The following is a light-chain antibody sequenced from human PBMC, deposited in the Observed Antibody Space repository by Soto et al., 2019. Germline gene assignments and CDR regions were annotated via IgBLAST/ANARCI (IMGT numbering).Light chain of an antibody. CDR1: QSINIY. CDR3: QQYNAYSRM. J-gene: IGKJ1*01. CDR2: AAS. Sequence: DIQMTQSPSSLSASVGDRVTITCRASQSINIYLNWYQQKPGRAPKLVINAASRLQSGVPSRFSGSGSGTDFTLSISSLQPDDFATYYCQQYNAYSRMFGQGTKVEIK. V-gene: IGKV1-39*01.